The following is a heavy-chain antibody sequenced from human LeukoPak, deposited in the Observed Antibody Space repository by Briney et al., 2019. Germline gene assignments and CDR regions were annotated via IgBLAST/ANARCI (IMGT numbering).Heavy chain of an antibody. J-gene: IGHJ6*03. CDR3: ARVRGITIFGVAHYYYYMDV. CDR2: IIPIFGTA. D-gene: IGHD3-3*01. Sequence: ASVKVSCKASGGTFSSYAISWGRQAPGQGLEWMGGIIPIFGTANYAQKFQGRGTITADESTSTAYMELSRLRSEDTAVYYCARVRGITIFGVAHYYYYMDVWGKGTTVTVSS. CDR1: GGTFSSYA. V-gene: IGHV1-69*13.